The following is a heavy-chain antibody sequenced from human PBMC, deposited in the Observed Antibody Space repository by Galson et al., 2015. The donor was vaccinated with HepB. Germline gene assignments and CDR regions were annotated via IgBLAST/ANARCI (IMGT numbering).Heavy chain of an antibody. V-gene: IGHV4-59*01. Sequence: ETLSLTCTVSGGSISSYYWSWIRQPPGKGLEWIGYIYYSGSTNYNPSLKSRVTISVDTSKNQFSLKLSSVTAADTAVYYCARVRKQWLRLSQKSYWYFDLWGRGTLVTVSS. J-gene: IGHJ2*01. D-gene: IGHD6-19*01. CDR3: ARVRKQWLRLSQKSYWYFDL. CDR1: GGSISSYY. CDR2: IYYSGST.